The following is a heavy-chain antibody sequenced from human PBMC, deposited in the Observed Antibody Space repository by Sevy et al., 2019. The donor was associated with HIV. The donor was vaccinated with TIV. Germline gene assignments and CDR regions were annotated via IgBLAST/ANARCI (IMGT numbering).Heavy chain of an antibody. CDR1: GGSISSYY. D-gene: IGHD5-18*01. CDR2: IYYSGST. J-gene: IGHJ5*02. CDR3: ARVSGTGYSYGYGYGDNWFDP. Sequence: KPSETLSLTCTVSGGSISSYYWSWIRQPPGKGLEWIGYIYYSGSTNYNPSLKSRVTISVDTSKNQFSLKLSSVTAADTAVYYCARVSGTGYSYGYGYGDNWFDPWGQGTLVTVSS. V-gene: IGHV4-59*01.